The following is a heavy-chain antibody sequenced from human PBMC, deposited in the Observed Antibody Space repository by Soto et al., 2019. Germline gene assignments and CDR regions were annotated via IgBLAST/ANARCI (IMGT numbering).Heavy chain of an antibody. J-gene: IGHJ3*01. CDR1: GFTFRNYG. V-gene: IGHV3-33*01. Sequence: ESGGGVVQPGRSLRLSCAASGFTFRNYGMHWVRQAPGKGLEWVSLXLXEXSXXXXXXSVKGRFTIXRDNXRNSLYLQMNXXXXXXXXXXXXXXXXXXXXXXXXXWGQXTMVSVSS. CDR3: XXXXXXXXXXXXX. CDR2: XLXEXSXX.